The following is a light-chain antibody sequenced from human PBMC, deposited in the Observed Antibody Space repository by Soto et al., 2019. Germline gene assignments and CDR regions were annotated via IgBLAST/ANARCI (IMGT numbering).Light chain of an antibody. CDR2: GAS. Sequence: EIVMTQSPATLSVSPGERATLSCRASQSVSSNLGWYQQKPGQAPRLLIYGASTRATGVPARFSGSGSGTEFTLTINSLQSEDFVVYYCQQYISWPSFGPGTKVEIK. CDR1: QSVSSN. J-gene: IGKJ3*01. CDR3: QQYISWPS. V-gene: IGKV3-15*01.